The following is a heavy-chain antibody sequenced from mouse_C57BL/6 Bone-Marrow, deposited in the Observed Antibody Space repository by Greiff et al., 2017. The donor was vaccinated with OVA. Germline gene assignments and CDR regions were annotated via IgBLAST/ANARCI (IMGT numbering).Heavy chain of an antibody. J-gene: IGHJ4*01. Sequence: EVKLVESGGGLVQPGGSLKLSCAASGFTFSDYYMYWVRQTPEKRLEWVAYISNGGGSTYYPDTVKGRFTISRDNAKNTLYLQMSRLKPEDTAMYYCASLFITTVGQGMDYWGQGTSVTVSS. V-gene: IGHV5-12*01. CDR3: ASLFITTVGQGMDY. D-gene: IGHD1-1*01. CDR1: GFTFSDYY. CDR2: ISNGGGST.